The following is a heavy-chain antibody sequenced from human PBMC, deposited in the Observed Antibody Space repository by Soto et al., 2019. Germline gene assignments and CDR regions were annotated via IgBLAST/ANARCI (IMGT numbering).Heavy chain of an antibody. CDR3: ARVPTGSYYYYGMDV. CDR2: INSDGSST. Sequence: EVQLVESGGGLVQPGGSLRLSCAASGFTFSSYWMHWVRQAPGKGLVWVSRINSDGSSTSYADSVKGRFTISRDNAKNTLYLQMNSLRAEDTAVYYCARVPTGSYYYYGMDVWGQGTTVTVSS. D-gene: IGHD1-1*01. CDR1: GFTFSSYW. V-gene: IGHV3-74*01. J-gene: IGHJ6*02.